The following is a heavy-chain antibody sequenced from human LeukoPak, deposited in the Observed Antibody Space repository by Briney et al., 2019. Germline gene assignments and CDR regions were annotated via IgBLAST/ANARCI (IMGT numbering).Heavy chain of an antibody. CDR1: GFSFSSYA. Sequence: GGPLRLSCAASGFSFSSYAMAWVRQAPGKGLEWVSPISGSGGSTHYADSVKGRFTISRDNSKNTLYLQMNSLRAEDTAVYYCAKDPSHHRVATGGSNWFDPWGQGTLVTVSS. CDR2: ISGSGGST. D-gene: IGHD5-12*01. J-gene: IGHJ5*02. CDR3: AKDPSHHRVATGGSNWFDP. V-gene: IGHV3-23*01.